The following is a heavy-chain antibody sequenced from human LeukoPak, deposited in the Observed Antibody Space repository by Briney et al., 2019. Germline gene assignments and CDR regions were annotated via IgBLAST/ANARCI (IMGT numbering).Heavy chain of an antibody. D-gene: IGHD5-18*01. CDR2: IQYNGTTK. Sequence: PGGSLRLSCAASGFIFSNYGMHWVRQAPGKGREGVAFIQYNGTTKDYADSVKGRFTISRDNSKNTVSLQMNSLTAEDTALYYCAKDIRRGYNFGYDQFAYWGQGTLVTVSS. CDR1: GFIFSNYG. CDR3: AKDIRRGYNFGYDQFAY. V-gene: IGHV3-30*02. J-gene: IGHJ4*02.